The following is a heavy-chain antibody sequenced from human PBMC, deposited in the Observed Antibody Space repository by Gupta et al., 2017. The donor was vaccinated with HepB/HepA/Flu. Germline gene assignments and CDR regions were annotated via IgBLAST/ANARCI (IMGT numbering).Heavy chain of an antibody. CDR3: VRVKGGIAAAGTTAGYFDL. CDR2: IGTLDDT. V-gene: IGHV3-13*01. Sequence: EVQLVESGGGLVQPGGSLRLSCAASGFTFSDYDMHWVRQATGKGLEWVSAIGTLDDTYYPGSVEGRFTVSRDNARDSLYLQMKSLRVADTAVYYCVRVKGGIAAAGTTAGYFDLWGRGTLVPVSS. CDR1: GFTFSDYD. D-gene: IGHD6-13*01. J-gene: IGHJ2*01.